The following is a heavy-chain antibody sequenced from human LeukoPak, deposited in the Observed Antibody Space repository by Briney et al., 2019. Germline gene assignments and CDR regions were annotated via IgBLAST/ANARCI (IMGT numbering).Heavy chain of an antibody. CDR3: AGSDYYYHFDY. CDR2: IYSGGST. V-gene: IGHV3-53*01. D-gene: IGHD3-22*01. J-gene: IGHJ4*02. Sequence: QAGGSLRLSCAASGFTFSSYGMSWVRQAPGKGLEWVSVIYSGGSTYYADSVKGRFTISRDNSKNTLYLQVNSLRAEDTAVYYCAGSDYYYHFDYWGQGALVTVSS. CDR1: GFTFSSYG.